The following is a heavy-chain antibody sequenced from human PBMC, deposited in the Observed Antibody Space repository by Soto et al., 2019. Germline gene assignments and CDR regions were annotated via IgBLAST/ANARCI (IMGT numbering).Heavy chain of an antibody. D-gene: IGHD3-9*01. Sequence: PGGSLRLSCAASGFTSSDYYISWVRQAPGKGLEWVSYISSSSIYTNYADSVKGRFTISRDNSKNTLYLHMNSLRAEDTAVYYCARAVPRDTFYDSLTGRTNLDYWGRGTLVTVSS. V-gene: IGHV3-11*06. J-gene: IGHJ4*01. CDR2: ISSSSIYT. CDR3: ARAVPRDTFYDSLTGRTNLDY. CDR1: GFTSSDYY.